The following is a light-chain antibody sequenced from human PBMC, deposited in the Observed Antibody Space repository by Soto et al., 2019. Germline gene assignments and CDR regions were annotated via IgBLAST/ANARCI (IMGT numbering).Light chain of an antibody. CDR1: QSISTN. CDR3: QQSYNTPRT. J-gene: IGKJ1*01. V-gene: IGKV1-39*01. Sequence: DIQMTQSPSSLSASVGNTVTITCRASQSISTNLNWYQQKPGNAPNLLIYAASVLHSGVPSRFSGSGSGKDFTLTISSLQPEDFASYYCQQSYNTPRTFGQGTKVEIK. CDR2: AAS.